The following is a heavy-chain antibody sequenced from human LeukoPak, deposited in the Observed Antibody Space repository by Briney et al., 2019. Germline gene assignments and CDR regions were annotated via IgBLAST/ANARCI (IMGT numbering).Heavy chain of an antibody. CDR1: VGSISSYS. J-gene: IGHJ3*02. D-gene: IGHD3-22*01. CDR3: AREGNYYDSSDQGAFDI. V-gene: IGHV4-59*01. CDR2: TYYSGST. Sequence: PSETLSLTCTVSVGSISSYSWSWLRQPPGKGLEWIGYTYYSGSTNYNPSLKSRVTISVDTSKNQFSLKLSSVTAADTAVYYCAREGNYYDSSDQGAFDIWGQGTMVTVSS.